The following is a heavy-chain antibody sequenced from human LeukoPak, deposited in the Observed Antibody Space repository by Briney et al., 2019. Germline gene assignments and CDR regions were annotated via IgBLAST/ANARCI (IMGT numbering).Heavy chain of an antibody. CDR2: IYYSGST. Sequence: TPSETLSLTCTVSGGSISGSSYYWSWIRQPPGKGLEWVGYIYYSGSTNYNPSLKSRVTISVDTSKNQFSLKLSSVTAADTAVYYCARRGAMVDAMQYYYYGMDVWGQGTTVTVSS. CDR1: GGSISGSSYY. CDR3: ARRGAMVDAMQYYYYGMDV. J-gene: IGHJ6*02. V-gene: IGHV4-61*01. D-gene: IGHD5-18*01.